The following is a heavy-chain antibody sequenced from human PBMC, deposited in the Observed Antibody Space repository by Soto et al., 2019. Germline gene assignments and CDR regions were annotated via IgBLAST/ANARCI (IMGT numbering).Heavy chain of an antibody. V-gene: IGHV3-64*01. J-gene: IGHJ3*02. CDR3: VRRWDGYDI. D-gene: IGHD1-26*01. CDR1: GFTFSSYP. CDR2: INSNGEST. Sequence: GGSLRLSCAASGFTFSSYPMHWVRQAPGKGLESVSAINSNGESTSYANSLKGRFTISRDNSKNTLYLHMGSLTAEDMAVYYCVRRWDGYDIWGQGTMVTVSS.